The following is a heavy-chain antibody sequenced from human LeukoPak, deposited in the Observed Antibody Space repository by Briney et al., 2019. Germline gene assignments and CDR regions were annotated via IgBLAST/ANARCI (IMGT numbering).Heavy chain of an antibody. CDR1: GGTFSSYA. CDR3: ATQDVDSGSYYYFDY. CDR2: IIPIFGTA. D-gene: IGHD1-26*01. V-gene: IGHV1-69*13. J-gene: IGHJ4*02. Sequence: SVKVSCKASGGTFSSYAISWVRQAPGQGLEWMGGIIPIFGTANYAQKFQGRVTITADESTSTAYMELSSLRSEDTAVYYCATQDVDSGSYYYFDYWGQGTLVTVSS.